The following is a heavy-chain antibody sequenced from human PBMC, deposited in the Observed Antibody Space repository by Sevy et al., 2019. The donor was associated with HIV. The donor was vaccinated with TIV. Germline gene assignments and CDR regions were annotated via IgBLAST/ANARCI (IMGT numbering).Heavy chain of an antibody. CDR1: GFTFSSYA. V-gene: IGHV3-30-3*01. CDR3: ANPLSSRIAVAGTFFDY. D-gene: IGHD6-19*01. J-gene: IGHJ4*02. CDR2: ISYDGSNK. Sequence: GGSLRLSCAASGFTFSSYAMHWVRQAPGKGLEWVAVISYDGSNKYYADSVKGRFTISRDNSKNTLYLQMNSLRAEDTAVYYCANPLSSRIAVAGTFFDYWGQGTLVTVSS.